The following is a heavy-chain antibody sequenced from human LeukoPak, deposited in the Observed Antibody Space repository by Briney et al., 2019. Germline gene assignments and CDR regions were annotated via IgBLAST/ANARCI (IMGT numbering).Heavy chain of an antibody. D-gene: IGHD3-16*01. CDR2: ISYDGSNK. J-gene: IGHJ4*02. Sequence: GGSLRLSCAASGFTFSSYGMHWVRQAPGKGLEWVAVISYDGSNKYYADSVKGRFTISRDNSKNTLYLQMNGLRAEDTAVYYCAKVEGANNYWGQGTLVTVSS. CDR1: GFTFSSYG. CDR3: AKVEGANNY. V-gene: IGHV3-30*18.